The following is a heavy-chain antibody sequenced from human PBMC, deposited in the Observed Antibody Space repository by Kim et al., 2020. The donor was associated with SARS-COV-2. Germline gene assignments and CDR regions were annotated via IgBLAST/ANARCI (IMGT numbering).Heavy chain of an antibody. V-gene: IGHV1-2*04. CDR3: ARGNTVLRYFDWAGDY. Sequence: ASVKVSCKASGYTFTGYYMHWVRQATGQGLEWMGWINPNSGGTNYAQKFQGWVTMTRDTSISTAYMELSRLRSDDTAVYYCARGNTVLRYFDWAGDYWGQGTLVTVSS. D-gene: IGHD3-9*01. CDR1: GYTFTGYY. J-gene: IGHJ4*02. CDR2: INPNSGGT.